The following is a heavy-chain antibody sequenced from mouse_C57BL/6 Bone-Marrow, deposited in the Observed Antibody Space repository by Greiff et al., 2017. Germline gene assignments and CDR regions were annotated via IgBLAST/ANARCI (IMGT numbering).Heavy chain of an antibody. CDR3: ARYYGYYLYWYFDV. CDR2: IYPGSGST. J-gene: IGHJ1*03. CDR1: GYTFTSYW. V-gene: IGHV1-55*01. Sequence: QVQLQQPGAELVKPGASVKMSCKASGYTFTSYWINWVKQRPGQGLEWIGDIYPGSGSTNYNEKFKSKATLTVDTSSSTAYMQLSSLTSEDSAVYYFARYYGYYLYWYFDVWGTGTTVTVSS. D-gene: IGHD2-3*01.